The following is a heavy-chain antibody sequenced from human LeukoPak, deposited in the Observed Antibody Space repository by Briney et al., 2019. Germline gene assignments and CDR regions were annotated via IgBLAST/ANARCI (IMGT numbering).Heavy chain of an antibody. J-gene: IGHJ6*02. D-gene: IGHD6-13*01. V-gene: IGHV1-69*04. CDR2: IIPILGIA. CDR3: ARVMKLPGQQPLIHYYNYYYGMDV. Sequence: ASVKVSCKASGGTFSSYAFSWVRQAPGQGLEWMGRIIPILGIANYAQRFQGRVTITADKSTSTAYMELSSLRSEDTAVYYCARVMKLPGQQPLIHYYNYYYGMDVWGQGTTVTVSS. CDR1: GGTFSSYA.